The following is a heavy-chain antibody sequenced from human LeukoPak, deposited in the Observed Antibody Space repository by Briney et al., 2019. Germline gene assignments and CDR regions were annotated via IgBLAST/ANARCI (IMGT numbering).Heavy chain of an antibody. D-gene: IGHD3-9*01. CDR3: ARALDILTGYTYYYYYGMDV. CDR1: GYTFTGYY. V-gene: IGHV1-2*02. Sequence: ASVKVSCKASGYTFTGYYMHWVRQAPGQGLEWMRWINPNSGGTNYAQKFQGRVTMTRDTSISTAYMELSRLRSDDTAVYYCARALDILTGYTYYYYYGMDVWGQGTTVTVSS. J-gene: IGHJ6*02. CDR2: INPNSGGT.